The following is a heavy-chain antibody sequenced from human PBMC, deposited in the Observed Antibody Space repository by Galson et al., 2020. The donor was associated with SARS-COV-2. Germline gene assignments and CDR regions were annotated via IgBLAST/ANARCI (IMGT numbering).Heavy chain of an antibody. CDR2: ISWDGGST. CDR3: AKDYGVLERYFDY. D-gene: IGHD1-1*01. V-gene: IGHV3-43*01. CDR1: GFTFDDYT. Sequence: ESLKISCAASGFTFDDYTMHWVRQAPGKGLEWVSLISWDGGSTYYADSVKGRFTISRDNSKNSLYLQMNSLRTEDTALYYCAKDYGVLERYFDYWGQGTLVTVSS. J-gene: IGHJ4*02.